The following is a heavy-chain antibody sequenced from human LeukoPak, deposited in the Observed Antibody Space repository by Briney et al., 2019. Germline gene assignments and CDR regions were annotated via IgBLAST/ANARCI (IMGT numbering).Heavy chain of an antibody. D-gene: IGHD2-15*01. J-gene: IGHJ4*02. CDR2: IIPIFGTA. V-gene: IGHV1-69*05. Sequence: SVKVSCKASGGTFSSYAISWVRQAPGQGREWMGGIIPIFGTANYAQKFQGRVTITTDESTSPAYMELNSLRSEDTAVYYCACGYSSSWYEGQLGDIVVVVAATPFDYWGQGTLVTVSS. CDR1: GGTFSSYA. CDR3: ACGYSSSWYEGQLGDIVVVVAATPFDY.